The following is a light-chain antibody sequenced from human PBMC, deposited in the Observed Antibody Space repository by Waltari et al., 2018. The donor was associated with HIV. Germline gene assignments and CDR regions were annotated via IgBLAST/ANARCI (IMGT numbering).Light chain of an antibody. CDR1: SSNIGSNT. CDR3: AAWDDSLNGWV. CDR2: SNN. Sequence: QSVLTQPPSASGTPGQRLTIPCSGSSSNIGSNTVNWYQQLPGTAPKLLIYSNNQRPAGVPDRFSGSKSGTSASLAISGLQSEDEADYYCAAWDDSLNGWVFGGGTKLTVL. V-gene: IGLV1-44*01. J-gene: IGLJ3*02.